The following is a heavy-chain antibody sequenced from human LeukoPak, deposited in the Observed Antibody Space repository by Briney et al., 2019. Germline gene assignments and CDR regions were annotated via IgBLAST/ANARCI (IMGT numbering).Heavy chain of an antibody. J-gene: IGHJ3*02. D-gene: IGHD3-9*01. V-gene: IGHV4-34*01. Sequence: SETLSLTCAVDAGSFTGYYWSWIRQPPGKGLEWIGEINHSGSTNYNPSLKSRVTISVDTSKNQFSLKLSSVTAADTAVYYCARWYFDWFDAFDIWGQGTMVTVSS. CDR3: ARWYFDWFDAFDI. CDR1: AGSFTGYY. CDR2: INHSGST.